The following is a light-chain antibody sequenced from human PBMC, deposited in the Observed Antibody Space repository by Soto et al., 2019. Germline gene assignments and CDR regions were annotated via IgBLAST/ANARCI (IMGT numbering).Light chain of an antibody. CDR3: QQYNSFLFT. V-gene: IGKV1-5*03. CDR2: QAS. Sequence: DIQMTQSPSTLSASVGDRVTITCRASQTINTWLAWYQQKPGRAPKLLMYQASNLESGVPSRFSGSGSGTEFTLTISSLQPDDFATYYCQQYNSFLFTFGPGTKVDIK. J-gene: IGKJ3*01. CDR1: QTINTW.